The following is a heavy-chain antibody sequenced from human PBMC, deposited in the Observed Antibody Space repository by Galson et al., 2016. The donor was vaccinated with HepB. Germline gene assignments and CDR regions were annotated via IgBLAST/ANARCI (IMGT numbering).Heavy chain of an antibody. CDR3: ARSPSCSTINCFLPFDS. J-gene: IGHJ4*02. CDR2: IWYDGSKK. CDR1: GITFSRHV. V-gene: IGHV3-33*01. Sequence: SLRLSCAASGITFSRHVMHWVRQAPGKGLEWVAFIWYDGSKKYYGTSVEGRFTISRDNSKNTLYLQMNSLRVEDTAVYYCARSPSCSTINCFLPFDSWGLGTLVTVSA. D-gene: IGHD2-2*01.